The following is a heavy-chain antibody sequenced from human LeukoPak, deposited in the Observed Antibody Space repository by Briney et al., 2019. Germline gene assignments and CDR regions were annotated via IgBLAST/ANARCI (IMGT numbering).Heavy chain of an antibody. CDR1: GYTLTELA. Sequence: ASVKVSSTVSGYTLTELAMHWVRQAPGKGLEWMGGFDPEYGEIIYAQNLQGRVTMTEDTSTDTAYMELSSLRSDDTAVYYCVIIAAAGTFDYWGHGTLVTVSS. CDR2: FDPEYGEI. D-gene: IGHD6-13*01. J-gene: IGHJ4*01. CDR3: VIIAAAGTFDY. V-gene: IGHV1-24*01.